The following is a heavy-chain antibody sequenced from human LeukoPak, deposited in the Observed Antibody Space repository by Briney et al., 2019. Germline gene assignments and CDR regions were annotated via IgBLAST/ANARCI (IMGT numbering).Heavy chain of an antibody. Sequence: GGSLRLSCAASGFTFSGSAMHWVRQASGKGLEWVGRIRSKANNYATVYAASVKGRFTISRDDSKNTAYLEMNSLKTEDTAVYYCTRRGNIAGATTGFDYWGQGTLVTVSS. CDR3: TRRGNIAGATTGFDY. CDR2: IRSKANNYAT. V-gene: IGHV3-73*01. D-gene: IGHD1-26*01. J-gene: IGHJ4*02. CDR1: GFTFSGSA.